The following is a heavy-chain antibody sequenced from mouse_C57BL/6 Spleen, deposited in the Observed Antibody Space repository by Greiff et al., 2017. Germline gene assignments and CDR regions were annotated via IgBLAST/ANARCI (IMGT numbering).Heavy chain of an antibody. CDR3: ARISYGNPWWAMDY. CDR2: IWWDDDK. V-gene: IGHV8-8*01. Sequence: QVQLKESGPGILQPSQTLSLTCSFSGFSLSTVGMGVGWIRPPPGKGLKWLAHIWWDDDKYYTPALKSRLTISKHTSKNLVFVKNADVDAAGTATYYCARISYGNPWWAMDYWGQGTSVTVSS. J-gene: IGHJ4*01. D-gene: IGHD2-1*01. CDR1: GFSLSTVGMG.